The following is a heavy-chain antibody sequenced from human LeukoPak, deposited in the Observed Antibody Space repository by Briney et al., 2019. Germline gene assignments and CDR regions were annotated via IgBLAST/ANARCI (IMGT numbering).Heavy chain of an antibody. Sequence: GGSLRLSCAASGFTFSTSWMSWVRQAPGKGLEWVSAISGSGGSTYYADSVKGRFTISRDNSKNTLYLQMNSLRAEDTAVYYCAKGPYDSSGYYGGVHWGQGTLVTVSS. CDR1: GFTFSTSW. D-gene: IGHD3-22*01. V-gene: IGHV3-23*01. CDR2: ISGSGGST. J-gene: IGHJ4*02. CDR3: AKGPYDSSGYYGGVH.